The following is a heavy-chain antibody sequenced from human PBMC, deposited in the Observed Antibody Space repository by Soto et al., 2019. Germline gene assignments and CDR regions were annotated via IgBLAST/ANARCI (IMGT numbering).Heavy chain of an antibody. D-gene: IGHD2-21*02. CDR2: INHSGST. CDR1: GGSFSGYY. CDR3: AREYGGNSGTFDY. Sequence: QVQLQQWGAGLLKPSEILSLTCAVYGGSFSGYYWSWIRQPPGKGLEWIGEINHSGSTNYNPSLKSRVTISVDTPKNQFSLKLSSVTAADTAVYYCAREYGGNSGTFDYWGQGTLVTVSS. V-gene: IGHV4-34*01. J-gene: IGHJ4*02.